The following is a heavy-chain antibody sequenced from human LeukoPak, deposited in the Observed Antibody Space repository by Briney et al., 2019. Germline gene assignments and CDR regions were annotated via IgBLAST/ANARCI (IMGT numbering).Heavy chain of an antibody. CDR2: IIPIFGTA. CDR1: GGTFSSYA. Sequence: GASVKVSCKASGGTFSSYAISWVRQAPGQGLEWMGGIIPIFGTANYAQKFQGRVTITADKSTSTAYMELSSLRSEDTAVYYCARLLKVNYYFDYWGQGTLVTVSS. V-gene: IGHV1-69*06. J-gene: IGHJ4*02. D-gene: IGHD1-7*01. CDR3: ARLLKVNYYFDY.